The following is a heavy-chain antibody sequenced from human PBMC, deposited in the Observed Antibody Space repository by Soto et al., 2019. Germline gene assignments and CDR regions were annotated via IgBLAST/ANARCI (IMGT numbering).Heavy chain of an antibody. CDR1: GGFISSGDYY. V-gene: IGHV4-31*03. Sequence: QVQLQESGPGLVKPSQTLSLTCTVSGGFISSGDYYWNWIRQLPGKGLEWIGYIEHSGSSFYNPSLKGRVARGRDTTKNECALNLKSVTAADTAAYYGAREVVPATVDFYYYYIDFWGKGTTVTVSS. D-gene: IGHD2-2*01. J-gene: IGHJ6*03. CDR2: IEHSGSS. CDR3: AREVVPATVDFYYYYIDF.